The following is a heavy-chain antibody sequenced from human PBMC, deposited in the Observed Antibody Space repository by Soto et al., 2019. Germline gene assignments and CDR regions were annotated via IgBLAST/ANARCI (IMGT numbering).Heavy chain of an antibody. Sequence: SETLSLTCTVSGGSISSSGYYWGWIRQPPGKGLEWIGTIYYSGSTYYNPSLKSRVTISVDTSKNQFSLKLSSVTAADKAAFYCARQFSVYGDYGRYFDFWGQGTLVTVSS. CDR2: IYYSGST. D-gene: IGHD4-17*01. V-gene: IGHV4-39*01. CDR1: GGSISSSGYY. J-gene: IGHJ4*02. CDR3: ARQFSVYGDYGRYFDF.